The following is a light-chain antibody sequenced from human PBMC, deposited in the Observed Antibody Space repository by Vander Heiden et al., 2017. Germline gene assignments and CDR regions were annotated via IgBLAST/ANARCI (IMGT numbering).Light chain of an antibody. J-gene: IGKJ3*01. V-gene: IGKV1-39*01. CDR2: AAS. Sequence: DIQMPQSPTSLSASVGDRVTITCRASQGISSYLKSYQQKPGIAPKLLMYAASSLQSWVPSTLSGSVSGADFTLTISSLQPEDFATYYCQQSDSTLGTFGPGTKVDIK. CDR3: QQSDSTLGT. CDR1: QGISSY.